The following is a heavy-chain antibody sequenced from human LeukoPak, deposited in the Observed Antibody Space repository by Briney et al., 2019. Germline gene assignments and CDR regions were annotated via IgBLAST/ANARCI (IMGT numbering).Heavy chain of an antibody. D-gene: IGHD6-19*01. J-gene: IGHJ3*02. CDR3: ARDHIAVAGNAAFDI. Sequence: ASVKVSCKVSGYTLTELSMHWVRQAPGQGLEWMGWISAYNGNTNYAQKLQGRVTMTTDTSTSTAYMELRSLRSDDTAVYYCARDHIAVAGNAAFDIWGQGTMVTVSS. V-gene: IGHV1-18*01. CDR1: GYTLTELS. CDR2: ISAYNGNT.